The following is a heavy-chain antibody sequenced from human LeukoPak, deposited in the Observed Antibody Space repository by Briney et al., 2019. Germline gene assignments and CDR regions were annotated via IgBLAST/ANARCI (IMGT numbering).Heavy chain of an antibody. CDR2: IDPSDSYT. D-gene: IGHD2-21*02. CDR3: ATATLAYCGGDCYLGY. J-gene: IGHJ4*02. V-gene: IGHV5-10-1*01. Sequence: GESLKISCKGSGYSFTSYWISWVRQMPGKGLEWMGRIDPSDSYTNYSPSFQGHVTISADKSISTAYLQWSSLKASDTAMYYCATATLAYCGGDCYLGYWGQGTLVTVSS. CDR1: GYSFTSYW.